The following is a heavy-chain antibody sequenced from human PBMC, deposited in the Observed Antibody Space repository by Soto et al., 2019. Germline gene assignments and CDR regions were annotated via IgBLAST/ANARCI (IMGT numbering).Heavy chain of an antibody. D-gene: IGHD3-3*01. Sequence: PVGSLRLSCEASGFTFSKVWMGWVRQAPGEGLEWVGRIKSRTDGGTKGYAAPVKDRFIISRDDSKNTMFLQMTNLTTEDTAVYFCTTETLTPKYYDFSSGYSPDFAYWGPGTLVTVSS. J-gene: IGHJ4*02. CDR3: TTETLTPKYYDFSSGYSPDFAY. V-gene: IGHV3-15*01. CDR1: GFTFSKVW. CDR2: IKSRTDGGTK.